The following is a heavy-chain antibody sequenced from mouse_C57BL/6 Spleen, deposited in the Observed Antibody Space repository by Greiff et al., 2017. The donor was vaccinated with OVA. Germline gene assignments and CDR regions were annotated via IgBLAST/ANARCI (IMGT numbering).Heavy chain of an antibody. CDR3: ARRRQYYFDY. Sequence: VHVKQSGAELVKPGASVKLSCTASGFNIKDYYMHWVKQRTEQGLEWIGRIDPEDGETKYAPKFQGKATITADTSSNTAYLQLSSLTSEDTAVYYCARRRQYYFDYWGQGTTLTVSS. CDR1: GFNIKDYY. D-gene: IGHD2-12*01. CDR2: IDPEDGET. J-gene: IGHJ2*01. V-gene: IGHV14-2*01.